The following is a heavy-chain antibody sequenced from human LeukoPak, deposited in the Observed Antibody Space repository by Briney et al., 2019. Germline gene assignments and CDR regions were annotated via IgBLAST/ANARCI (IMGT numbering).Heavy chain of an antibody. CDR2: ISSSSSYI. CDR3: ARDLPNNYGDYLVDY. CDR1: GXTFSSYS. J-gene: IGHJ4*02. D-gene: IGHD4-17*01. V-gene: IGHV3-21*01. Sequence: PGGSLRLSCAASGXTFSSYSMNWVRQAPGKGLEWVSSISSSSSYIYYADSVKGRFTISRDNAKNSLYLQMNSLRAEDTAVYYCARDLPNNYGDYLVDYWGQGTLVTVSS.